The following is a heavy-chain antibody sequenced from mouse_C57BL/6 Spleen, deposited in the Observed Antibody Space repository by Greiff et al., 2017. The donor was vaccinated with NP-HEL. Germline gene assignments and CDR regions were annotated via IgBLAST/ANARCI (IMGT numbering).Heavy chain of an antibody. CDR2: IGPGSGST. CDR3: ARIYYYGSSYAMDY. D-gene: IGHD1-1*01. V-gene: IGHV1-77*01. Sequence: QVQLQQSGAELVKPGASVKISCKASGYTFTDYYINWVKQRPGQGLEWIGKIGPGSGSTYYNEKFKGKATLTADKSSSTAYMQLSSLTSEDAAVYFCARIYYYGSSYAMDYWGQGTSVTVSS. CDR1: GYTFTDYY. J-gene: IGHJ4*01.